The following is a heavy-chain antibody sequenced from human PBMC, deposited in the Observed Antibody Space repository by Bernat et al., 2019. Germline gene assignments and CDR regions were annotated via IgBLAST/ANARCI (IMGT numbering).Heavy chain of an antibody. V-gene: IGHV4-39*01. CDR2: IYYSGST. J-gene: IGHJ4*02. Sequence: QVQLQESGPGLVKPSETLSLTCTVSGGSISSSSYYWGWIRQPPGKGLEWIGSIYYSGSTDYNPSLKSRVSISVDTSKNHFSLKLSSVTAADTAVYYCARRPRMGATDYYFDYWGQGTLVTVSS. CDR1: GGSISSSSYY. CDR3: ARRPRMGATDYYFDY. D-gene: IGHD1-26*01.